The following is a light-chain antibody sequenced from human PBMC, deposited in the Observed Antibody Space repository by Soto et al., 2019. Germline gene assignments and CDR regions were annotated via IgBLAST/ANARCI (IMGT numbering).Light chain of an antibody. Sequence: AIQVTQSPSSLSASVGDRVTIACRASQDIRSDLCWYQQEPGKAPKMLIFAASNLQSGVPSRFSGNASGTTFTLTISSLQPEHVATYYCLQDHTYPWTFGQGTRVEI. V-gene: IGKV1-6*01. CDR3: LQDHTYPWT. CDR1: QDIRSD. J-gene: IGKJ1*01. CDR2: AAS.